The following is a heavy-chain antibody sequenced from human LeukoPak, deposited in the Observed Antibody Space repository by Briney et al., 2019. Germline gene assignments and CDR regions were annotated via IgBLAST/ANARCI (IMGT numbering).Heavy chain of an antibody. Sequence: SETLSLTCTVSGGSISTSNYYWGWIRQPPGKGLEWIGNIFYSGSTYYSPSLRSRVTISLDTSRNQFSLKLNSVTPEDTAVYYCARQVLSFHRSSMKEQQLVRGHNYFDPWGQGTLVTVSS. CDR3: ARQVLSFHRSSMKEQQLVRGHNYFDP. V-gene: IGHV4-39*01. CDR2: IFYSGST. J-gene: IGHJ5*02. CDR1: GGSISTSNYY. D-gene: IGHD6-13*01.